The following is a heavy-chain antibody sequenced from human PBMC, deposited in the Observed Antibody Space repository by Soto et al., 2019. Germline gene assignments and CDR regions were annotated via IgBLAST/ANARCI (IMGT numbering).Heavy chain of an antibody. J-gene: IGHJ5*02. CDR1: GYTFTRYA. CDR2: INAYNGNT. Sequence: QVELVQSGAEVKKPGASVKVSCKASGYTFTRYAISWLRQAPGQGLEWMGWINAYNGNTNYAQKLQGRVTMTTDTSTSTAYMALRSLRSDDTAVYYCTRVLPPFDPWGQGTLVTVSS. V-gene: IGHV1-18*01. CDR3: TRVLPPFDP.